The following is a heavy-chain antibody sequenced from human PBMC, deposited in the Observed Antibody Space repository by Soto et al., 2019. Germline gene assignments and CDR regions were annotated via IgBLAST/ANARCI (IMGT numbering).Heavy chain of an antibody. CDR3: ARTVDDLWNDY. J-gene: IGHJ4*02. CDR1: GFTVSSNY. D-gene: IGHD3-3*01. V-gene: IGHV3-66*01. CDR2: IYSGGST. Sequence: GGSLRLSCAASGFTVSSNYMSWVRQAPGKGLEWVSVIYSGGSTYYADSVKGRFTISRDNSKNTLYLQMNSLRAEDTAVYYCARTVDDLWNDYWGQGTLVTVSS.